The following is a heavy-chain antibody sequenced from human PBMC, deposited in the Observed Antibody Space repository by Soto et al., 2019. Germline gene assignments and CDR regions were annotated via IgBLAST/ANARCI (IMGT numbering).Heavy chain of an antibody. D-gene: IGHD2-2*01. CDR1: GFTFSSYA. Sequence: GGSLRLSCAASGFTFSSYAMHWVRQAPGKGLEWVVVISYDGSNKYYADSVKGRFTISRDNSKNTLYLQMNSLRAEDTAVYYCARGGSVVPAAMGNNWFDPWGQGTLVTVSS. V-gene: IGHV3-30-3*01. CDR3: ARGGSVVPAAMGNNWFDP. CDR2: ISYDGSNK. J-gene: IGHJ5*02.